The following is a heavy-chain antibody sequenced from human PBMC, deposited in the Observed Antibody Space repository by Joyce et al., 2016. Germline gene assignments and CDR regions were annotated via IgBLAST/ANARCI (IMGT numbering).Heavy chain of an antibody. CDR2: MNAGNGST. J-gene: IGHJ4*02. V-gene: IGHV1-3*01. CDR3: AREARMSIDFDY. D-gene: IGHD2-21*01. Sequence: QVQLVQSGAEVKKPGASVKVSCKASGYTFTNYAMHWVRQAPGQSLEWMGWMNAGNGSTKYAQEFQGRVTITRDTSASTAYMELSSLRSEDTAVYYCAREARMSIDFDYWGQGTLVTVSS. CDR1: GYTFTNYA.